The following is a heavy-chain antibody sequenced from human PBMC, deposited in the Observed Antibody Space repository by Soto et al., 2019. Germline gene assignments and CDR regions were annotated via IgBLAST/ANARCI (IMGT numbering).Heavy chain of an antibody. J-gene: IGHJ5*02. Sequence: EGSLRLSCAASGFTFSSYAMHWVRQAPGKGLEWVAVISYDGSNKYYADSVKRRFTISRDNSKNTLYLQMNSLRAEDTAVYYCARRALEGWFDPWGQGTLVTVSS. D-gene: IGHD6-6*01. CDR3: ARRALEGWFDP. V-gene: IGHV3-30-3*01. CDR2: ISYDGSNK. CDR1: GFTFSSYA.